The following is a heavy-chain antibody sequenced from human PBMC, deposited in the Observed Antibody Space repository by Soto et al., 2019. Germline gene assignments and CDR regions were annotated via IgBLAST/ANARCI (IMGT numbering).Heavy chain of an antibody. V-gene: IGHV3-66*01. CDR3: ARSCGGDCYIFDY. J-gene: IGHJ4*02. Sequence: GEPLRVSCXTAGGTVSSNYVSCVRQAQGKGREGDSVIYSGGSKYYADWERGRCTISRDNSKNTLYLQMNSLRAEDTAVYYCARSCGGDCYIFDYWGQGTLVTVSS. CDR1: GGTVSSNY. CDR2: IYSGGSK. D-gene: IGHD2-21*02.